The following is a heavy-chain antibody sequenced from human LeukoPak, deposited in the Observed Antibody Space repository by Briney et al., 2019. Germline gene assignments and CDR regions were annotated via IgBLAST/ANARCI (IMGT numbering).Heavy chain of an antibody. CDR3: AREDSSPPY. CDR2: INPSGGSA. CDR1: GYTFTGYY. V-gene: IGHV1-46*01. D-gene: IGHD3-22*01. Sequence: GASVKVSCKASGYTFTGYYMHWVRQVPGQGLEWMGIINPSGGSAGYARKFQGRVTMTRDTSTSTVYMELSSLRSEDTAVYYCAREDSSPPYWGQGTLVTVSS. J-gene: IGHJ4*02.